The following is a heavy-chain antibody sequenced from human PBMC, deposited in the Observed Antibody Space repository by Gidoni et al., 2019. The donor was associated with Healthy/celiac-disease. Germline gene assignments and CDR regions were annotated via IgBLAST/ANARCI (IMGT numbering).Heavy chain of an antibody. J-gene: IGHJ4*02. V-gene: IGHV3-21*01. CDR2: ISSSSSYI. D-gene: IGHD1-26*01. Sequence: EVQLVESGGGLVKPGGSLRLSCAASGFTFRRYSMNWVRQAPGKGLEWVSSISSSSSYIYYADSVKGRFTISRDNAKNSLYLQMNSLRAEDTAVYYCARDRIEWELVGYFDYWGQGTLVTVSS. CDR3: ARDRIEWELVGYFDY. CDR1: GFTFRRYS.